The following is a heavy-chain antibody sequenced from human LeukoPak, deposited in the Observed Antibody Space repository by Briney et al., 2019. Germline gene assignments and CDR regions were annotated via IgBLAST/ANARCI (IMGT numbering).Heavy chain of an antibody. CDR1: GGSISSGDYY. Sequence: TLSLTCTVSGGSISSGDYYWSWIRQPPGKGLEWIGYIYYSGSTYYNPSLKSRVAISVDTSKNQFSLKLSSVTAADTAVYYCARHCSSTSCYSGLDYWGQGTLVTVSS. CDR3: ARHCSSTSCYSGLDY. V-gene: IGHV4-30-4*08. D-gene: IGHD2-2*02. CDR2: IYYSGST. J-gene: IGHJ4*02.